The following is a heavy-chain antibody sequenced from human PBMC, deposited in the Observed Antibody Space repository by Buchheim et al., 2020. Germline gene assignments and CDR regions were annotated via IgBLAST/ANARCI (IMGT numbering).Heavy chain of an antibody. J-gene: IGHJ5*02. CDR3: AREDRGYCSGGSCYSHWFDP. D-gene: IGHD2-15*01. V-gene: IGHV4-31*03. CDR1: GGSISSGGYY. CDR2: IYYSGST. Sequence: QVQLQESGPGLVKPSQTLSLTCTVSGGSISSGGYYWSWIRQHPGKGLEWIGYIYYSGSTYYNPSPKSRVTISVDTSKNQFSLKLSSVTAADTAVYYCAREDRGYCSGGSCYSHWFDPWGQGTL.